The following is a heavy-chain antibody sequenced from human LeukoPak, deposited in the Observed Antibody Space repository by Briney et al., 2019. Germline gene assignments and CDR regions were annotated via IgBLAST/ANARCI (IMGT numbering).Heavy chain of an antibody. CDR2: INHSGST. CDR3: ARGSWWGGFDY. J-gene: IGHJ4*02. D-gene: IGHD6-13*01. Sequence: SGTLSLTCAVYGGSFSGYYWSWIRQPPGKGLEWIGEINHSGSTNYNPSLKSRVTISIDTSKNQFSLKLSSVTAADTAVYYCARGSWWGGFDYWGQGTLVTVSP. V-gene: IGHV4-34*01. CDR1: GGSFSGYY.